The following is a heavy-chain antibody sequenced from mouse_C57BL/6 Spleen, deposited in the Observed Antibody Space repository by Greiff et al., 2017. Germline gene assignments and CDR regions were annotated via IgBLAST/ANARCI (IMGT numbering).Heavy chain of an antibody. Sequence: EVKLVESGGGLVQPGGSLKLSCAASGFTFSDYYMYWVRQTPEKRLEWVAYISNGGGRTYYPDTVKGRFTIARDNAKNALYLQMSRLKSEDTAMYYCARLMDYWGQGTSVTVSS. J-gene: IGHJ4*01. CDR1: GFTFSDYY. CDR3: ARLMDY. CDR2: ISNGGGRT. V-gene: IGHV5-12*01.